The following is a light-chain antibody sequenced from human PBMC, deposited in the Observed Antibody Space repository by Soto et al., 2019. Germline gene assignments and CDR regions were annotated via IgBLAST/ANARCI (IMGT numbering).Light chain of an antibody. CDR1: SSNLGNNY. J-gene: IGLJ2*01. V-gene: IGLV1-51*01. CDR2: DNN. CDR3: GTWDGSLSAVV. Sequence: QSVLTQPPSVSAAPGQKVTISCSGASSNLGNNYVSWYQQLPGTAPKLLIYDNNERPSGIPGRFSGSKSGTSATLGITGLQTGDEADYYCGTWDGSLSAVVFGGGTKLTVL.